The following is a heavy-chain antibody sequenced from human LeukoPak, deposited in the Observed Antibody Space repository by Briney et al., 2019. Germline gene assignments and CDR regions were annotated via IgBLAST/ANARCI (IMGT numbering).Heavy chain of an antibody. Sequence: SETLSLTCTVSGGSVSSGSYYWSWIRQPPGKGLEWIGDIYYSGSTNYNPSLKSRVTISADTSKNQFSLKLSSVTAADTAVYYCAREYYGSGSYVIDYWGQGTLVTVSS. CDR1: GGSVSSGSYY. V-gene: IGHV4-61*01. D-gene: IGHD3-10*01. CDR3: AREYYGSGSYVIDY. CDR2: IYYSGST. J-gene: IGHJ4*02.